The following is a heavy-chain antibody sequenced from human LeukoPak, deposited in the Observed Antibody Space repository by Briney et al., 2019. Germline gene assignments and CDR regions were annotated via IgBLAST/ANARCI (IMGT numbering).Heavy chain of an antibody. Sequence: SVKVSCKASGGTFSSYAISWVRQAPGQGLEWMGGIIPIFGTANYAQKFQGRVTITADEPTSTAYMELSSLRSEDTAVYYCARDLGRKGPIAANFDYWGQGTLVTVSS. V-gene: IGHV1-69*13. D-gene: IGHD6-13*01. J-gene: IGHJ4*02. CDR2: IIPIFGTA. CDR1: GGTFSSYA. CDR3: ARDLGRKGPIAANFDY.